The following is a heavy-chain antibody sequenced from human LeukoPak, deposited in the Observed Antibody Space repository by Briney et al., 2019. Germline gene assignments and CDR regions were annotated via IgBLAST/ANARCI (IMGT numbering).Heavy chain of an antibody. CDR3: ARESPVIRGIAY. CDR2: IYSGGTT. V-gene: IGHV3-53*01. J-gene: IGHJ4*02. D-gene: IGHD3-10*01. CDR1: GFTVSSNY. Sequence: GGSLRLSCVASGFTVSSNYMSWVRQAPGKGLEWVSVIYSGGTTYYADSVKGRFTISRDNSKTTLYLQMNSLRAEDTAVYYCARESPVIRGIAYWGQGTLVTVSS.